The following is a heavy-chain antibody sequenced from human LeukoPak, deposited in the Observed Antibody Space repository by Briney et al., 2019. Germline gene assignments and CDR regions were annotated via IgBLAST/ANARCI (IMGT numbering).Heavy chain of an antibody. Sequence: SETLSLTCAVYGGSFSGYYWSWIRQPPGKGLEWIGEINHSGSTNYNPSLKSRVTISVDTSKNQFSLKLSSVAAADTAVYYCAREGVHYGMDVWGQGTTVTVSS. CDR1: GGSFSGYY. J-gene: IGHJ6*02. CDR2: INHSGST. D-gene: IGHD3-16*01. V-gene: IGHV4-34*01. CDR3: AREGVHYGMDV.